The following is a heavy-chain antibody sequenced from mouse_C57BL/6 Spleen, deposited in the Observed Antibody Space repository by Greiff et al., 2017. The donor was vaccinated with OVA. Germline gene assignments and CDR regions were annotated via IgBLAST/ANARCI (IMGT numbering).Heavy chain of an antibody. CDR3: ARSPIYYDYDGLYFDY. D-gene: IGHD2-4*01. J-gene: IGHJ2*01. Sequence: EVKLMESGAELVRPGSSVKMSCKTSGYTFTSYGINWVKQRPGQGLEWIGYIYIGNGYTEYNEKFKGKATLTSDTSSSTAYMQLSSLTSEDSAIYFCARSPIYYDYDGLYFDYWGQGTTLTVSS. CDR2: IYIGNGYT. CDR1: GYTFTSYG. V-gene: IGHV1-58*01.